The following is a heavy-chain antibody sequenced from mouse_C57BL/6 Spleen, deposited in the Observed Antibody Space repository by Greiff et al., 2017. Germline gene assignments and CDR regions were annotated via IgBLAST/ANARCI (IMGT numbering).Heavy chain of an antibody. CDR1: GYTFTSYW. CDR2: IHPNSGST. J-gene: IGHJ4*01. D-gene: IGHD2-4*01. Sequence: QVQLQQPGAELVKPGASVKLSCKASGYTFTSYWMHWVKQRPGQGLEWIGMIHPNSGSTNYNEKFKSKATLTVDKSSSTAYMQLSSLTSEASAVYYCARCPHLDYEYDEDYDMDYWGQGTSVTVYS. V-gene: IGHV1-64*01. CDR3: ARCPHLDYEYDEDYDMDY.